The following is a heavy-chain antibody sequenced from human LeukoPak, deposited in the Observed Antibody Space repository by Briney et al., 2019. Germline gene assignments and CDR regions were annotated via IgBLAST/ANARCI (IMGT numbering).Heavy chain of an antibody. CDR1: CGSISIDY. CDR2: IYYSGST. CDR3: ARSTWYLDFDS. V-gene: IGHV4-59*08. D-gene: IGHD6-13*01. J-gene: IGHJ4*02. Sequence: SETLSLTWNVSCGSISIDYWSSIRQPPGNGLEWIGNIYYSGSTNYNPSLKSRVTISVDPSKSHFSLNLTSVTAADTAVYYCARSTWYLDFDSWGQGSLVTVSS.